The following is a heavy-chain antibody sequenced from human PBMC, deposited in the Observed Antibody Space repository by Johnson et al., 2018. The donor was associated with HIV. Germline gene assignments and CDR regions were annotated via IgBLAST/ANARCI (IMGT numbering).Heavy chain of an antibody. Sequence: QVQLVESGGGVVQPGRSLRLSCAASGFTFSSYAMHWVRQAPGKGLEWVAVISYDGSNKYYADSVKGRFTISRDNSKNTLYLQMNSLRAEDTAVYYCAKALGFGIVDNFDAFDTWGQGTMVTVSS. CDR1: GFTFSSYA. CDR3: AKALGFGIVDNFDAFDT. D-gene: IGHD1-26*01. V-gene: IGHV3-30-3*01. CDR2: ISYDGSNK. J-gene: IGHJ3*02.